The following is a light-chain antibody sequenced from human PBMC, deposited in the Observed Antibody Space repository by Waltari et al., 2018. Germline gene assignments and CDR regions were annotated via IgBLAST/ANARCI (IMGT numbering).Light chain of an antibody. Sequence: SYELTQPPSLSVAPGMTALITCGGDNMGSKSVHWYQRKPGQAPVLVISYDKEPPPGLPERFSGSNSGTTATLTISRVEAGDEGYYYCQVWDANNEPGVFGTGPEVTVL. V-gene: IGLV3-21*04. CDR1: NMGSKS. CDR2: YDK. CDR3: QVWDANNEPGV. J-gene: IGLJ1*01.